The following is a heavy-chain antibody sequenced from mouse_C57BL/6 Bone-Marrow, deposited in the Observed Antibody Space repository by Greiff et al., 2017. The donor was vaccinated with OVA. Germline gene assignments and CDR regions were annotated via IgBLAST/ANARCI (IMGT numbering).Heavy chain of an antibody. CDR1: GFTFSSYG. CDR3: AREGITTDFDY. V-gene: IGHV5-6*01. Sequence: EVHLVESGGDLVKPGGSLKLSCAASGFTFSSYGMSWVRQTPDKRLEWVATISSGGSYTYYPDSVKGRFTISRDNAKNTLYLQMSSLKSEDTAMYYCAREGITTDFDYWGQGTTLTVSS. CDR2: ISSGGSYT. D-gene: IGHD1-1*01. J-gene: IGHJ2*01.